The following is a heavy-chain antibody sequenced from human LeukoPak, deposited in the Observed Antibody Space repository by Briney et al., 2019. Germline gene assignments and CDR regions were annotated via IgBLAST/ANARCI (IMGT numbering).Heavy chain of an antibody. V-gene: IGHV4-39*07. Sequence: PSETLSLACTVSGGSISSSSYYWGWIRQPPGKGLEWIGSIYYSGSTYYNPSLKSRVTISVDTSKNQFSLKLSSVTAADTAVYYCARDPNGPLVRGVIEKDDVGWFDPWGQGTLVTVSS. CDR2: IYYSGST. CDR1: GGSISSSSYY. D-gene: IGHD3-10*01. J-gene: IGHJ5*02. CDR3: ARDPNGPLVRGVIEKDDVGWFDP.